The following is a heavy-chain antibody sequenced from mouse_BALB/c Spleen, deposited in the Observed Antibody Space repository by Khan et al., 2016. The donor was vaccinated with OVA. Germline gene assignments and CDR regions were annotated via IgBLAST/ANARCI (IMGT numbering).Heavy chain of an antibody. Sequence: EVQLQESGPGLVKPFQSLSLTSTVTGYSITSHYAWNWIRQFPGNKLEWVGYISYSVSTSYNPSLKSRIPIPRDTSKNQFFLQLNSVTTEDTATYYCARGNYYGYAMDYWGQGTSVTVSS. J-gene: IGHJ4*01. V-gene: IGHV3-2*02. D-gene: IGHD1-1*01. CDR1: GYSITSHYA. CDR3: ARGNYYGYAMDY. CDR2: ISYSVST.